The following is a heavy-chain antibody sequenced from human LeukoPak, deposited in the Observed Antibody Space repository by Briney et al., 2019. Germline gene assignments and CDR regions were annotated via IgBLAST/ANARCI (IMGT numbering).Heavy chain of an antibody. J-gene: IGHJ4*02. CDR3: ARDRGYYYDSSGYSVLPSYFDY. CDR1: GGSISSYY. CDR2: IYYSGST. D-gene: IGHD3-22*01. V-gene: IGHV4-59*06. Sequence: SETLSLTCTVSGGSISSYYWSWIRQHPGKGLEWIGYIYYSGSTYYNPSLKSRVTISVDTSKNQFSLKLSSVTAADTAVYYCARDRGYYYDSSGYSVLPSYFDYWGQGTLVTVSS.